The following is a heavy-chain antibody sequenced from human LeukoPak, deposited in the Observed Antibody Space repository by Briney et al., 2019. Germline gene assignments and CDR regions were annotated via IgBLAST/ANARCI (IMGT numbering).Heavy chain of an antibody. Sequence: SETLSLTCTVSGDSISSGTAYWTWIRQHPGKGLEWIGYIYYSGSAFYNPSLKSRVAISVDTSKNQFSLNVNSVTAADTAVYYCARGRFDRSGYSITSFDYWGQGTLVTVSS. D-gene: IGHD3-22*01. J-gene: IGHJ4*02. CDR2: IYYSGSA. CDR1: GDSISSGTAY. CDR3: ARGRFDRSGYSITSFDY. V-gene: IGHV4-31*03.